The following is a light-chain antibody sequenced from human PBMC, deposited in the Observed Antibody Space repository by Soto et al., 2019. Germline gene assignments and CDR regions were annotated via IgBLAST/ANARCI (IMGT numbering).Light chain of an antibody. CDR1: SSDVGGYNL. Sequence: QSALTQPASVSGSPGQSITISCTGTSSDVGGYNLVSWYQQHPGKAPKLMIFEVTNRPSGVSNRFSGSKSGNTASLIISGIQAEDEADYYCRSYTTSNTLVVFGGGTKLTVL. CDR3: RSYTTSNTLVV. V-gene: IGLV2-14*01. CDR2: EVT. J-gene: IGLJ2*01.